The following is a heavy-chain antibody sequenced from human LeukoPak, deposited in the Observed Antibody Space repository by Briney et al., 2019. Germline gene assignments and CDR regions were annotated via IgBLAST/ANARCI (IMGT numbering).Heavy chain of an antibody. CDR2: VNPKSGNS. CDR1: GYTFTTYD. D-gene: IGHD5-18*01. V-gene: IGHV1-8*01. Sequence: ASVKVSCKASGYTFTTYDLNWVRQAPGQGLEWMGWVNPKSGNSGSAQKFQGRVTMTWRTSVTTAYLELDSLTSDDTAVYYCGRSAGYGPLDYWGQGTLVTVSS. J-gene: IGHJ4*02. CDR3: GRSAGYGPLDY.